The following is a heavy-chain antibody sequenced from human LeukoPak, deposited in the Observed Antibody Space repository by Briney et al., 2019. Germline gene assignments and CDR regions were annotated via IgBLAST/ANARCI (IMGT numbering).Heavy chain of an antibody. CDR3: ARLPISGDNFDY. CDR1: GFTFSSYW. D-gene: IGHD2-21*01. V-gene: IGHV3-7*01. J-gene: IGHJ4*02. Sequence: PGGSLRLSCAASGFTFSSYWMSWVRQAPGKGLEWVANIKEDGSKKNYVDSVKGRFTIAGDNARNSLYLQMNSLRADDTAVYYGARLPISGDNFDYWGQGTLVTVSS. CDR2: IKEDGSKK.